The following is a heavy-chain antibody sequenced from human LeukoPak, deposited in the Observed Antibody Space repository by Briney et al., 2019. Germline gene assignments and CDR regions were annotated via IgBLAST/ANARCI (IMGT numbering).Heavy chain of an antibody. V-gene: IGHV4-4*07. Sequence: SETLSLTCTVSGGSISNYFWSWVRQPAGKGLEWIGRIYSTGRSDYNPSLKSRITMSVDTSKNQFSLKLSSVTAADTAVYYCARLSRDGYLDYWGQGTLVTVSS. CDR3: ARLSRDGYLDY. CDR2: IYSTGRS. D-gene: IGHD5-24*01. J-gene: IGHJ4*02. CDR1: GGSISNYF.